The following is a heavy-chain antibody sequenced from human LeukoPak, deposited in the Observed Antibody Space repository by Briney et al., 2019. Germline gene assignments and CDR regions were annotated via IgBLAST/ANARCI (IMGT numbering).Heavy chain of an antibody. D-gene: IGHD1-7*01. CDR1: GGSFSGYY. Sequence: PSETLSLTCAVYGGSFSGYYWSWIRQPPGKGLEWIGEINHSGSTNYNPSLKSRVTISVDTSKNQFSLKLSSVTAADTAVYYCARQDWNYEGIDYWGQGTLVTVSS. V-gene: IGHV4-34*01. CDR2: INHSGST. J-gene: IGHJ4*02. CDR3: ARQDWNYEGIDY.